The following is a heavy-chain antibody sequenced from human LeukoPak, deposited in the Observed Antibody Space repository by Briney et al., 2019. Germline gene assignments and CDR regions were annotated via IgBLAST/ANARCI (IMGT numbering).Heavy chain of an antibody. V-gene: IGHV4-31*03. CDR2: IYYSGST. J-gene: IGHJ3*02. Sequence: PSETLSLTCTVSGGSISSGGYYWSWIRQHPGKGLEWIGYIYYSGSTYYNPSLKSRVTISVDTSKNQFSLKLSSVTAADTAVYYCARISSMIVDAFDIWGQGTMVTVSS. CDR3: ARISSMIVDAFDI. D-gene: IGHD3-22*01. CDR1: GGSISSGGYY.